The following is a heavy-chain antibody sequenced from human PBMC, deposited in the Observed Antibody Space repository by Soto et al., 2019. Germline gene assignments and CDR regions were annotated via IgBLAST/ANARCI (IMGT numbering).Heavy chain of an antibody. CDR1: GGSFRNYY. V-gene: IGHV4-34*01. CDR2: VNHSGEA. Sequence: SETLSLTCGVYGGSFRNYYWIWVRQPPGKGLEWIGEVNHSGEATYNPSLHSRITISLDTSNNQFSLKMTSVTAADTAMYFCTRAERSTRYWFDPWGQGSQVTVSS. D-gene: IGHD6-25*01. CDR3: TRAERSTRYWFDP. J-gene: IGHJ5*02.